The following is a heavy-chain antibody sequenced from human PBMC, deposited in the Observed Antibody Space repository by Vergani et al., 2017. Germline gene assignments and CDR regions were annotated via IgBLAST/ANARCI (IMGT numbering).Heavy chain of an antibody. CDR3: ARDLGRGSGSYPVDP. CDR1: GGTFSSYA. V-gene: IGHV1-69*12. Sequence: QVQLVQSGAEVKKPGSSVKVSCKASGGTFSSYAISCVRQAPGQGLEWMGGIIPIFGTANYAQKFQGRVTITADESTSTADMELSSLRSEDTAVYYCARDLGRGSGSYPVDPWGQGTLVTVSS. CDR2: IIPIFGTA. D-gene: IGHD3-10*01. J-gene: IGHJ5*02.